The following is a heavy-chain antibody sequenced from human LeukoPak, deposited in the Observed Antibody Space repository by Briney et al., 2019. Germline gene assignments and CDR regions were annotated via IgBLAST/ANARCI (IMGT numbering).Heavy chain of an antibody. CDR1: GYTFTSYY. CDR2: INPSGGST. CDR3: ATKYHYYDSSGYYPEDAFDI. Sequence: ASVKVSCKASGYTFTSYYMHWVRQAPGQGLEWMGIINPSGGSTSYAQKFQGRVTMTRDTSTSTVYMELSSLRSEDTAVYYCATKYHYYDSSGYYPEDAFDIWGQGTMVTVSS. D-gene: IGHD3-22*01. V-gene: IGHV1-46*01. J-gene: IGHJ3*02.